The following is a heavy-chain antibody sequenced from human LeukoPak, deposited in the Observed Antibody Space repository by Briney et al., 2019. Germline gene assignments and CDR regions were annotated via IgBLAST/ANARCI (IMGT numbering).Heavy chain of an antibody. V-gene: IGHV3-30-3*01. J-gene: IGHJ4*02. CDR2: ISYDGSNK. CDR1: GFTFSSYA. CDR3: ARVRGGDYEYYFDY. D-gene: IGHD2-21*02. Sequence: PGGSLRLSCAASGFTFSSYAMHWVRQAPGKGLEWVAVISYDGSNKYYADSVKGRFTISRDNAKNSLYLQMNSLRGEDTALYHCARVRGGDYEYYFDYWGQGTLVTVSS.